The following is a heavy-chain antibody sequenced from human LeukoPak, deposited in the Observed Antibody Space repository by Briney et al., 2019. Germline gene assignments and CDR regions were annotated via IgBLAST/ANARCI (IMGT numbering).Heavy chain of an antibody. CDR2: INTDGSST. CDR1: GFTFSSYW. D-gene: IGHD3-22*01. V-gene: IGHV3-74*01. J-gene: IGHJ4*02. Sequence: GGSLRLSCAASGFTFSSYWMHWVRQAPGKGLVWVSRINTDGSSTSYADSVKGRFTISRDNAKNTLYLQMNSLRAEDTAVYYCARNYYDSSGSLDYWGQGTLVTVSS. CDR3: ARNYYDSSGSLDY.